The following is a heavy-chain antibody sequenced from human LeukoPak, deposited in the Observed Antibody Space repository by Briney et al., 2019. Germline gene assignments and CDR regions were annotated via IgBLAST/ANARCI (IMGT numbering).Heavy chain of an antibody. J-gene: IGHJ6*03. V-gene: IGHV3-74*01. CDR3: ARVAGDYGDYGGGYYYYYYMDV. D-gene: IGHD4-17*01. Sequence: PGGSLRLSCAASGFTFSSYWMHWVRQAPGKGLVWVSRINSDGSSTSYADSVKGRFTISRDNAKNTLYLQMNSLRAEDTALYYCARVAGDYGDYGGGYYYYYYMDVWGKGTTVTVSS. CDR1: GFTFSSYW. CDR2: INSDGSST.